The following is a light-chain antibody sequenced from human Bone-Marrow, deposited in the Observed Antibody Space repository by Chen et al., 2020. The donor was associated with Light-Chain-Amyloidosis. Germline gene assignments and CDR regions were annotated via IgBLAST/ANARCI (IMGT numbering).Light chain of an antibody. Sequence: EIALTQSPGTLSLSPGEGANLSCRASQTISSNYLTWYQQKFGQAPRLLIYGSSSRATGIPDRFTSSGSGTDFTLTINRLEPEDFAMYYCQQYGTSPLTFGGGTKVEIK. V-gene: IGKV3-20*01. J-gene: IGKJ4*01. CDR3: QQYGTSPLT. CDR1: QTISSNY. CDR2: GSS.